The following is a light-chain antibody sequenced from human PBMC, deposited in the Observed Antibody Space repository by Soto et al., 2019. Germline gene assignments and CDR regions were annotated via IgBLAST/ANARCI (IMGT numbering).Light chain of an antibody. J-gene: IGKJ4*01. CDR2: GAS. V-gene: IGKV3-15*01. CDR1: QAISSN. Sequence: KMMTKSAAAVSVPKGERATLSCRANQAISSNLAWYQQKPGQAPRLLIYGASTRATGVPDRFSGSGSGTEFTLTISSLQAEDVAVYYCPQAQNLLGTFGEGTKVDIK. CDR3: PQAQNLLGT.